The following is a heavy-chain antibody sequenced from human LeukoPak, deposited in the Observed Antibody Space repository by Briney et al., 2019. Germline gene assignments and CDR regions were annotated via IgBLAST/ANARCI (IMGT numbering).Heavy chain of an antibody. V-gene: IGHV3-7*01. D-gene: IGHD3-10*01. CDR3: ARGGHRQKEF. CDR1: GFTFRNYW. CDR2: IKPDGSDK. Sequence: GGSLRLSCAASGFTFRNYWMTWVRQSPGKGLEWVAIIKPDGSDKYHVDSVKGRFTISRDNAKNSLYLQMSSLRAEDTAVYYCARGGHRQKEFWGQGTLVTVYS. J-gene: IGHJ4*02.